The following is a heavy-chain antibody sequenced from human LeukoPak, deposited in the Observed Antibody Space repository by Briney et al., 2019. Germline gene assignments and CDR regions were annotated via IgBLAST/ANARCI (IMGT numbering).Heavy chain of an antibody. CDR2: IVPVIGVA. J-gene: IGHJ4*02. Sequence: ASMKVSCKAPGDTLITHFISWVRQAPGQGLEWVGRIVPVIGVATYAQSLQGRVIITADRSTNTAYMELSSLRFEDSAVYFCARHSSRGHYYDFDFWGQGSLVTVSS. CDR3: ARHSSRGHYYDFDF. CDR1: GDTLITHF. V-gene: IGHV1-69*02. D-gene: IGHD3-22*01.